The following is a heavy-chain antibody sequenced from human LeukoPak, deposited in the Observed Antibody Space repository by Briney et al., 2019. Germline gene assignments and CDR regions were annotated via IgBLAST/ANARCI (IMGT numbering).Heavy chain of an antibody. D-gene: IGHD3-9*01. CDR2: ISTSGST. CDR3: AGDPNLAIFDH. J-gene: IGHJ4*02. Sequence: SETLSLTCTVSGGSISSSSYYWSWIRQPPGKDLEWIGYISTSGSTNYNPSLKSRVTISVDTSKNQFSLKLNSVTAADTAVYYCAGDPNLAIFDHWGQGILVTVSS. CDR1: GGSISSSSYY. V-gene: IGHV4-61*01.